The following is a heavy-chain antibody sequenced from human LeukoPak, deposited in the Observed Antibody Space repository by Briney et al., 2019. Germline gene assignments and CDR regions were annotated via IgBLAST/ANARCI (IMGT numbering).Heavy chain of an antibody. J-gene: IGHJ5*02. D-gene: IGHD3-10*01. V-gene: IGHV3-7*01. CDR2: IKEDGSEK. CDR3: ARGGSWFAP. Sequence: GGSLRLSCVASGFTFSVYWMSWVRQAPGKGLEWVANIKEDGSEKYYVDSVKGRFTISRDNARNSLYLQMSSLRAEDTAVYYCARGGSWFAPWGQGTLVTVSS. CDR1: GFTFSVYW.